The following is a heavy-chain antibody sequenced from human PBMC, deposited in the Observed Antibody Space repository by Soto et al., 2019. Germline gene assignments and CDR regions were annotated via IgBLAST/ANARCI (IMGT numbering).Heavy chain of an antibody. CDR3: AKGSRDSGSYFDYFDY. Sequence: GGSLRLSCAASGFTFSSYAMNWVRQAPGKGLEWVAVTSSDGTNKDYADSVKGRFTISRDNSKNTLHLQMNSLRADDTAVYYCAKGSRDSGSYFDYFDYWGQGTLVTVSS. CDR2: TSSDGTNK. J-gene: IGHJ4*02. V-gene: IGHV3-30*18. D-gene: IGHD3-10*01. CDR1: GFTFSSYA.